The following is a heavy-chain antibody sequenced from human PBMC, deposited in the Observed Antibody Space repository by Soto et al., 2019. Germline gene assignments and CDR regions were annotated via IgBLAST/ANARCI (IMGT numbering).Heavy chain of an antibody. J-gene: IGHJ5*02. Sequence: QVQLVQSGAEEKKPGASVKVSCKASGYTFTSYAMHWVRQAPGQRLEWMGWINAGNGNTKYSQKFQGRVTITRDTSASTAYMELSSLRYDDTGVYYCARDRQQLSWFGPWGQGTLVTVSS. CDR2: INAGNGNT. CDR1: GYTFTSYA. D-gene: IGHD6-13*01. CDR3: ARDRQQLSWFGP. V-gene: IGHV1-3*05.